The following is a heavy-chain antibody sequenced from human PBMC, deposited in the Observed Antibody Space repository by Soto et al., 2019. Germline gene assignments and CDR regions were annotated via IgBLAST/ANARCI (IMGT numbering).Heavy chain of an antibody. CDR1: GLTFGDHY. CDR3: STLAGA. CDR2: TRNKAKSYST. D-gene: IGHD1-26*01. Sequence: EVQLVESGGGLVQPGGSLTLSCAVSGLTFGDHYMEWVRPARGKGREWVARTRNKAKSYSTDFAASVKGRFTIPREESNTSLNLQTTSLMIGVTVVDKCSTLAGAWGQGTRVIVSS. J-gene: IGHJ4*02. V-gene: IGHV3-72*01.